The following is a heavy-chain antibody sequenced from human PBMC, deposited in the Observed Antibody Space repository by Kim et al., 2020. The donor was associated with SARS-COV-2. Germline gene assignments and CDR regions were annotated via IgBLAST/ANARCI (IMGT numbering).Heavy chain of an antibody. CDR3: AREVALLLWFGEFQPTRGFFDY. D-gene: IGHD3-10*01. CDR1: GYTFTSYY. Sequence: ASVKVSCKASGYTFTSYYMHWVRQAPGQGLEWMGIINPSGGSTSYAQKFQGRVTMTRDTSTSTVYMELSSLRSEDTAVYYCAREVALLLWFGEFQPTRGFFDYWGQGTLVTVSS. CDR2: INPSGGST. J-gene: IGHJ4*02. V-gene: IGHV1-46*01.